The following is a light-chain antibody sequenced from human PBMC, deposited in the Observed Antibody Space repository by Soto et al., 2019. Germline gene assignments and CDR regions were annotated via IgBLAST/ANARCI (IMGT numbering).Light chain of an antibody. V-gene: IGLV1-40*01. CDR3: QSYDSGLSGVV. J-gene: IGLJ2*01. CDR2: GNS. Sequence: QSVLTQPPSVSGAPGQRVTISCTGASSNIGAVYDVHWYQQLPGTAPKLLIYGNSNRPSGVPDRFSGSKSGTSASLAITGLQAEDEADYYCQSYDSGLSGVVFGGGTKVTVL. CDR1: SSNIGAVYD.